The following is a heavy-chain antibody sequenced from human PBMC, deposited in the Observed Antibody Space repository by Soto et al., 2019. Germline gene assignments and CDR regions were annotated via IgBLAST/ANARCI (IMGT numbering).Heavy chain of an antibody. J-gene: IGHJ6*02. Sequence: GGSLRLSCAASGFTFSSYAMSWVRQAPGKGLEWVSAISGSGGSTYYADSVKGRFTISRDNSKNTRYLQMNSLRAEDTAVYYCAARSASWNYGSIYYYYGMDVWGQGTTVTVSS. CDR2: ISGSGGST. CDR1: GFTFSSYA. CDR3: AARSASWNYGSIYYYYGMDV. V-gene: IGHV3-23*01. D-gene: IGHD1-7*01.